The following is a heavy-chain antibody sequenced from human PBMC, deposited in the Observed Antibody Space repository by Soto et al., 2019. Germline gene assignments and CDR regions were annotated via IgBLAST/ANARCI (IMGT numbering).Heavy chain of an antibody. CDR2: INIYSGDA. V-gene: IGHV1-18*01. D-gene: IGHD3-22*01. CDR1: GYTFTSYG. Sequence: QVRLEQSGPEVKKTGASVKVSCKASGYTFTSYGISWVRQAPGQGLEWMGWINIYSGDANYAQSFQDRVTMTRDTSTNTVYMEMRTLRSADTAVYYCARALYYYDNSGLAYWGQGTLVTVSS. J-gene: IGHJ4*02. CDR3: ARALYYYDNSGLAY.